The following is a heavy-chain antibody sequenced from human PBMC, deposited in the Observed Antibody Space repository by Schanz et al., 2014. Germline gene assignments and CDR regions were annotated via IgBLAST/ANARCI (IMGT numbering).Heavy chain of an antibody. J-gene: IGHJ4*02. V-gene: IGHV3-48*02. D-gene: IGHD7-27*01. CDR1: GFRFSDYS. CDR3: VRDYNWGFDN. CDR2: IKISGDV. Sequence: EVQLVESGGGLVQSGGSLRLSCAASGFRFSDYSMNWVRQAPGKGLEWISYIKISGDVFYTDSVKGRFTISRDNAKSSLYLQMSSLRDEDTAIYYCVRDYNWGFDNWGQGTLVTVSS.